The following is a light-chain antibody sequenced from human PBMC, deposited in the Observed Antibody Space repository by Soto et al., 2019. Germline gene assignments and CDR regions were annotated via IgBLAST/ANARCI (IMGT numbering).Light chain of an antibody. CDR3: QQYDNLPYT. CDR1: QDIRKF. Sequence: DIEMTQSPSSLSASVGDRVTITCQATQDIRKFLNWFQQRPGAAPKLLIYDASNLETGVPSRFAAGGSGTHFTFTITSQQPEDTGTYFCQQYDNLPYTFAQGTKVEI. V-gene: IGKV1-33*01. CDR2: DAS. J-gene: IGKJ2*01.